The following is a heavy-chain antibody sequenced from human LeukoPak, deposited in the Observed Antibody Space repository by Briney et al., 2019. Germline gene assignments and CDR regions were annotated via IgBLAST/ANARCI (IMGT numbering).Heavy chain of an antibody. CDR3: ARRGSGGSYYGYYYYGMDV. CDR1: SYH. V-gene: IGHV4-39*01. Sequence: SYHWMSWVRQPPGKGLEWIGSIYYSGSTYYNPSLKSRVTISVDTSKNQFSLKLSSVTAADTAVYYCARRGSGGSYYGYYYYGMDVWGQGTTVTVSS. CDR2: IYYSGST. J-gene: IGHJ6*02. D-gene: IGHD1-26*01.